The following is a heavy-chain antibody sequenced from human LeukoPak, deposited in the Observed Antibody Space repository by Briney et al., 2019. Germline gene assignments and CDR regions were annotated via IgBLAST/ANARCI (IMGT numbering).Heavy chain of an antibody. CDR2: MNTDGSST. Sequence: GGSLRLSCAASEFTFSSYWMHWVRQAPGKGLVWVSRMNTDGSSTSYADSVKGRFTISRDNAKNTLYLQMNSLRAEDTAVYYCARAEMSLRSLDVWGKGTTVTVSS. CDR1: EFTFSSYW. D-gene: IGHD3-3*01. V-gene: IGHV3-74*01. CDR3: ARAEMSLRSLDV. J-gene: IGHJ6*04.